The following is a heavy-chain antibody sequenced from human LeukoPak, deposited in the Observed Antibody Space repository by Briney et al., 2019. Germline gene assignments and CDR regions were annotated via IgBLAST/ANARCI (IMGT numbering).Heavy chain of an antibody. CDR3: ARDRTSYYYGSGSYSRGLPFDY. D-gene: IGHD3-10*01. CDR2: ISSSSSYI. J-gene: IGHJ4*02. Sequence: GGSLRLSCAASGFTFSSYSMNWVRQAPGKGLEWVSSISSSSSYIYCADSVKGRFTISRDNAKNSLYLQMNSLRAEDTAVYYCARDRTSYYYGSGSYSRGLPFDYWGQGTLVTVSS. V-gene: IGHV3-21*01. CDR1: GFTFSSYS.